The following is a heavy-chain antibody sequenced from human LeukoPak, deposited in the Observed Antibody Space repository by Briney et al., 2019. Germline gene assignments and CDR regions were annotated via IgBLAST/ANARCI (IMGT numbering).Heavy chain of an antibody. D-gene: IGHD3-9*01. V-gene: IGHV3-7*01. CDR3: ARGGVFRQNLTGYLGGGYYFDY. CDR1: GFRISNYW. CDR2: IKEDGRER. Sequence: GGSLRLSCAASGFRISNYWMSWVRQAPGRGLEWVANIKEDGRERYYVDSVKGRFTISRDNAKTSLYLPINRLRGEDTAVYYCARGGVFRQNLTGYLGGGYYFDYWGQGTLVTVSS. J-gene: IGHJ4*02.